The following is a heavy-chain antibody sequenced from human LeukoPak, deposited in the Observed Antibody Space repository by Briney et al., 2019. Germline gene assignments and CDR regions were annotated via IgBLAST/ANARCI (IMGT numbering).Heavy chain of an antibody. CDR1: GFTFDDYA. V-gene: IGHV3-9*01. J-gene: IGHJ4*02. CDR3: ARSGGTGGV. CDR2: ISWNSGFI. D-gene: IGHD3-3*01. Sequence: GGSLRLSCAASGFTFDDYAMHWVRQAPGKGLEWVSGISWNSGFIGYADSVKGRFTISRDNAKNSLYLQMNSLRAEDTAVYYCARSGGTGGVWGQGTLVTVSS.